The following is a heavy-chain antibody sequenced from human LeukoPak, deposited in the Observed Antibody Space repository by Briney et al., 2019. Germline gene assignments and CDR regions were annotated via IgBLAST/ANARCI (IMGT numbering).Heavy chain of an antibody. CDR2: ISYDGSNK. V-gene: IGHV3-30*18. CDR3: AELGITMIGGV. D-gene: IGHD3-10*02. Sequence: GGSLRLSCAASGFTFSSYSIHWVRQAPGKGLEWVAVISYDGSNKYYADSVKGRFTISRDNSKNTLYLEMNSLRAEDTAVYYCAELGITMIGGVWGKGTTVTISS. J-gene: IGHJ6*04. CDR1: GFTFSSYS.